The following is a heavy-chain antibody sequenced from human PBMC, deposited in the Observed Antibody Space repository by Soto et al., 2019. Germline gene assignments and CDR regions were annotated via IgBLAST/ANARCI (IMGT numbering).Heavy chain of an antibody. D-gene: IGHD3-10*01. CDR2: ISGSGTTM. Sequence: PGGSLRLSCAASGFHFSNYYMTWIRQAPGKGLEWVSKISGSGTTMYYADPVKGRFTVSRDNAKNSVYLEMNGLRAEDTAVYHCARDPYYYASDLWGQGTLVTVSS. CDR3: ARDPYYYASDL. CDR1: GFHFSNYY. V-gene: IGHV3-11*01. J-gene: IGHJ4*02.